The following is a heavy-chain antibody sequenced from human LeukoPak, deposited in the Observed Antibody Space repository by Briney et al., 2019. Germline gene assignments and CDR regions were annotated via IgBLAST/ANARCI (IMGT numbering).Heavy chain of an antibody. D-gene: IGHD2-15*01. CDR2: ISYDGSNK. J-gene: IGHJ4*02. CDR1: GFTFSSYG. Sequence: PGGSLRLSCAASGFTFSSYGMHWVRQAPGKGLEWVAVISYDGSNKYYADSVKGRFTISRDNSKNTLYLQMNSLRAEDTAVYYCAKGLGYCSGGSCYSTLWHWGQGTLVTVSS. CDR3: AKGLGYCSGGSCYSTLWH. V-gene: IGHV3-30*18.